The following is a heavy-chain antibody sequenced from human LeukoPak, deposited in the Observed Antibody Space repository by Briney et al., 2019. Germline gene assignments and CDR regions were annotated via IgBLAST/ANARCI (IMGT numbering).Heavy chain of an antibody. CDR3: ARVGELYGMDV. J-gene: IGHJ6*02. Sequence: GGSLRLSCAASGFTVSSNYMSWVRQAPGKGLEWVSVIYSGGSTHYADSVKGRFTISRDNSKNTLYLQMNSLRAEDTAVYYCARVGELYGMDVWGQGTTVTVSS. CDR1: GFTVSSNY. V-gene: IGHV3-53*01. CDR2: IYSGGST. D-gene: IGHD1-7*01.